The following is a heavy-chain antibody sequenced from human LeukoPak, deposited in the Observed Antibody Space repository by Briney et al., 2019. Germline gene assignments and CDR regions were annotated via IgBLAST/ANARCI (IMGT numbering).Heavy chain of an antibody. V-gene: IGHV3-66*02. CDR2: IYSGGST. CDR1: GFTVSSNY. Sequence: GGSLRLSCAASGFTVSSNYMSWVRQAPGKGLEWVSVIYSGGSTYYADSVKGRFTISRDNSKNTLYLQMNSLRAEDTAVYYCARDKGDTYSNPLGYLDYWGQGTLVTVSS. J-gene: IGHJ4*02. D-gene: IGHD4-11*01. CDR3: ARDKGDTYSNPLGYLDY.